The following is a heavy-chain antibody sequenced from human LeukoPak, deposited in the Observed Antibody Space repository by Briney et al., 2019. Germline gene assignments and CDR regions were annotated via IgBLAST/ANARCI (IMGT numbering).Heavy chain of an antibody. J-gene: IGHJ4*02. CDR3: ARARLWSPDRSYYFDY. CDR1: GGSISSSSYY. CDR2: IYYSGST. D-gene: IGHD4/OR15-4a*01. V-gene: IGHV4-39*07. Sequence: ASETLSLTCTVSGGSISSSSYYWGWIRQPPGKGLEWIGSIYYSGSTYYNPSLKSRVTISVDTSKNQFSLKLSSVTAADTAVYYCARARLWSPDRSYYFDYWGQGTLVTVSS.